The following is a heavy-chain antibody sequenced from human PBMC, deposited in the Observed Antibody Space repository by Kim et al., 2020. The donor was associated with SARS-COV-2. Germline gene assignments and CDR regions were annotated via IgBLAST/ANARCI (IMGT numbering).Heavy chain of an antibody. CDR3: ARGGLSRYCSGGSCPDYYYYGMDV. CDR2: IIPIFGTA. J-gene: IGHJ6*02. CDR1: GGSFSSYA. V-gene: IGHV1-69*13. Sequence: SVKVSCKASGGSFSSYAISWVRQAPGQGLEWMGGIIPIFGTANYAQKFQGRVTITADESTSTAYMELSSLRSEDTAVYYCARGGLSRYCSGGSCPDYYYYGMDVWGQGATVTVSS. D-gene: IGHD2-15*01.